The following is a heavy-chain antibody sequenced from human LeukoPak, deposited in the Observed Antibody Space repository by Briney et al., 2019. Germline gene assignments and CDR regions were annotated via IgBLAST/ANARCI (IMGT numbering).Heavy chain of an antibody. CDR3: ARDSLYSSELDY. Sequence: GGSLRLSCAASGFTFSSYSMNWVRQAPGKGLEWVSYISSSSTIYYADSVKGRLTISRDNAKNSLYLQMNSLRDEDTAVYYCARDSLYSSELDYWGQGTLVTVSS. D-gene: IGHD6-25*01. J-gene: IGHJ4*02. CDR1: GFTFSSYS. V-gene: IGHV3-48*02. CDR2: ISSSSTI.